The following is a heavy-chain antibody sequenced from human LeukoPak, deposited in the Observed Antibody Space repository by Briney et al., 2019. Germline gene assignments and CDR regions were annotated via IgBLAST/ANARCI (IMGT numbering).Heavy chain of an antibody. Sequence: SETLSLTCAVYGGSFSGYYWSWIRQPAGKGLEWIGRIYPLGSTNYNPSLKSRVTISLDTSKNQFSLNLSSVTAADTAVYFCARVGPKKTFDYWGQGTLVTVSS. D-gene: IGHD1-26*01. CDR3: ARVGPKKTFDY. J-gene: IGHJ4*02. CDR1: GGSFSGYY. CDR2: IYPLGST. V-gene: IGHV4-59*10.